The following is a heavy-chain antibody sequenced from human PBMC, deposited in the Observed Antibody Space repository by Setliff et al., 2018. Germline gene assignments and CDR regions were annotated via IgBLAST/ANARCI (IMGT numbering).Heavy chain of an antibody. Sequence: SETLSLTCTVSGASISSGSYYWSWIRQSAGKGLEWIGRIYTSGATTYSPSLKSRVTISVDTSKNQFSLRLRSATAADTAVYFCARERYFDWFFEDWGHGTLVTVSS. J-gene: IGHJ4*01. CDR1: GASISSGSYY. CDR2: IYTSGAT. CDR3: ARERYFDWFFED. V-gene: IGHV4-61*02. D-gene: IGHD3-9*01.